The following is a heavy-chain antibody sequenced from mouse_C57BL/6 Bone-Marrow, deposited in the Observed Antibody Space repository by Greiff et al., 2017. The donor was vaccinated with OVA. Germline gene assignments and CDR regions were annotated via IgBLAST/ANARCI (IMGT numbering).Heavy chain of an antibody. D-gene: IGHD2-2*01. CDR1: GFNIKDDY. CDR2: IEPENGGT. V-gene: IGHV14-4*01. Sequence: VQLQQSGAELVRPGASVKLSCTASGFNIKDDYMHWVKQRPEQGLEWIGGIEPENGGTEYASKFKGKATITADTSSNTAYLQLSRLTSEDTAVYFCTVSYGFPAVWGTGTTVTVSS. CDR3: TVSYGFPAV. J-gene: IGHJ1*03.